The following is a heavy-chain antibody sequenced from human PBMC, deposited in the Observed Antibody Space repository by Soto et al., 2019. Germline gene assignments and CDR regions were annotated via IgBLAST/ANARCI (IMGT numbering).Heavy chain of an antibody. CDR2: IIPIFGTA. V-gene: IGHV1-69*13. CDR3: ARIVPDATYYYYGMDV. J-gene: IGHJ6*02. CDR1: GGTFSSYA. Sequence: SVKDSCKASGGTFSSYAISWVRQAPGQGLEWMGGIIPIFGTANYAQKFQARVTITADESTSTAYMELSSLRAEDTAVYYCARIVPDATYYYYGMDVSGQGTSVTVPS. D-gene: IGHD2-2*01.